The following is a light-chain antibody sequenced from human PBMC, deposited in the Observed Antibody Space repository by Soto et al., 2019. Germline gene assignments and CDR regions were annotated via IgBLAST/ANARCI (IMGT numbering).Light chain of an antibody. CDR1: SYNIGAGYD. V-gene: IGLV1-40*01. CDR2: ANT. CDR3: QSYDSSLFV. Sequence: QSVLTQPHSVSGAPGQRVTISCTGSSYNIGAGYDVHWYQHLPGTAPKLLIYANTNRPSGVPDRFSGSKSGTSASLAITGLQPEDDADYYCQSYDSSLFVFGTGTKVTVL. J-gene: IGLJ1*01.